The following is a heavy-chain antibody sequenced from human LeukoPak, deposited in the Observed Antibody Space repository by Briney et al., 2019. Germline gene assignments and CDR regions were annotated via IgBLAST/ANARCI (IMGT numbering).Heavy chain of an antibody. CDR3: ARWGTDIGSGSYFGRYNWFDP. Sequence: ASVKVSCKVSGYTLTELSMHWVRQAPGKGLEWMGGFDPEDGKTIYAQKFQGRVTMTEDTSTDTAYMQLSSLRSEDTAVYYCARWGTDIGSGSYFGRYNWFDPWGQGTLVTVSS. V-gene: IGHV1-24*01. D-gene: IGHD3-10*01. J-gene: IGHJ5*02. CDR2: FDPEDGKT. CDR1: GYTLTELS.